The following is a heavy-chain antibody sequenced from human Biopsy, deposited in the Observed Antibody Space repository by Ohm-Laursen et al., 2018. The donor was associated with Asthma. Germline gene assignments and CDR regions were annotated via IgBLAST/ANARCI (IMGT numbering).Heavy chain of an antibody. V-gene: IGHV4-34*01. D-gene: IGHD1-26*01. CDR2: THHSGYT. CDR1: GGSFSSNY. Sequence: PGTLSLTCGVYGGSFSSNYWSWTRQTPGKGLVWLGDTHHSGYTNYNPALSRRLTLSVDTSKTQIPLRLTSVTAADTAVYYCARGSSSRLSQWELLVSGGKRAHSYYGMDVWGQGTTVTVSS. CDR3: ARGSSSRLSQWELLVSGGKRAHSYYGMDV. J-gene: IGHJ6*02.